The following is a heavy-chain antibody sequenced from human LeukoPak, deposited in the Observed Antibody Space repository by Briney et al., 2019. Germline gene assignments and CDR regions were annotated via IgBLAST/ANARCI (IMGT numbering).Heavy chain of an antibody. CDR1: GFTFSDYA. V-gene: IGHV3-49*04. Sequence: GGSLRLSCAASGFTFSDYAMTWVRQAPGKGLEWVGFISNNANGRTEDYAASVKGRFTISRDDSKTIAYLQMNSLKTDDTAVYFCSRAYSTGWLGINDYWGQGTLVTVSS. CDR2: ISNNANGRTE. D-gene: IGHD6-19*01. CDR3: SRAYSTGWLGINDY. J-gene: IGHJ4*02.